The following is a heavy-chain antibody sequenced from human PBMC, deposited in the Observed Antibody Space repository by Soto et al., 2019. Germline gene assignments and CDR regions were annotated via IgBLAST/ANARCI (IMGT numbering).Heavy chain of an antibody. CDR3: ARGTRPDTRFGESIFDF. CDR1: GASIGSGTYY. Sequence: QVQLQESGPGLVKPSQTLSLTCTVSGASIGSGTYYWHWIRQHPGKGLEWIGWLSHSGGTYYNPSLRSRMTISVDTSKDQFSLRLTSVTAADTAVYYCARGTRPDTRFGESIFDFWGQGTLVTVSS. J-gene: IGHJ4*02. D-gene: IGHD3-10*01. V-gene: IGHV4-31*03. CDR2: LSHSGGT.